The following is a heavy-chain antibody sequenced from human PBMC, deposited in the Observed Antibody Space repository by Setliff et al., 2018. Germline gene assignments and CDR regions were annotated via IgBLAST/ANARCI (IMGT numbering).Heavy chain of an antibody. V-gene: IGHV1-18*01. CDR3: SRLVRFCTKISCQRLLGDDY. Sequence: ASVKVSCKASGYTLTNSILSWVRQAPGQGPEWVGWISTYSGKTYFAPKFQDRITMTTDTSTSTAYLEFKSLRSDDTAIYYCSRLVRFCTKISCQRLLGDDYWGQGALVTVPQ. CDR1: GYTLTNSI. CDR2: ISTYSGKT. J-gene: IGHJ4*02. D-gene: IGHD2-2*01.